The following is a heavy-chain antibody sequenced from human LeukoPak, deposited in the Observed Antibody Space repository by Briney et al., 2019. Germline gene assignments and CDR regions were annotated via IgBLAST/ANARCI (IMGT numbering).Heavy chain of an antibody. V-gene: IGHV1-46*01. CDR2: INPSGGST. Sequence: GSVKVSCKASGYTFTSYYMHWVRQAPGQGLEWMGIINPSGGSTSYAQKFKGRVTLTRDTSTSTVYMELSSLRSEDTTVYYCARELGVVIVYGMDVRGQGTTVTVSS. D-gene: IGHD3-3*01. CDR1: GYTFTSYY. J-gene: IGHJ6*02. CDR3: ARELGVVIVYGMDV.